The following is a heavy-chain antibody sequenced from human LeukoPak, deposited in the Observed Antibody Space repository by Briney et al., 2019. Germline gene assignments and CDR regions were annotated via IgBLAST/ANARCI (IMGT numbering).Heavy chain of an antibody. Sequence: ASVNVSCKASGYTFTGYYMHWVRQAPGQGLEWMGRINPNSGGTNYAQKFQGRVTMTRDTSISTAYMELSRLRSDDTAVYYCARGFEYSYGYVDYWGQGTLVTVSS. V-gene: IGHV1-2*06. D-gene: IGHD5-18*01. J-gene: IGHJ4*02. CDR1: GYTFTGYY. CDR2: INPNSGGT. CDR3: ARGFEYSYGYVDY.